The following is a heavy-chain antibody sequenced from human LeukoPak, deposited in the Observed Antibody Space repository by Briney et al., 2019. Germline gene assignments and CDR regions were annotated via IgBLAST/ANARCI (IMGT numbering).Heavy chain of an antibody. V-gene: IGHV1-69*13. CDR3: AREPRLRYFDWLPNYFDY. CDR2: IIPIFGTA. Sequence: SVTVSCTASGGTFSSYAISWVRQAPGQGLEWMGGIIPIFGTANYAQKFQGRVTITADESTSTAYMELSSLRSEDTAVYYCAREPRLRYFDWLPNYFDYWGQGTLVTVSS. CDR1: GGTFSSYA. D-gene: IGHD3-9*01. J-gene: IGHJ4*02.